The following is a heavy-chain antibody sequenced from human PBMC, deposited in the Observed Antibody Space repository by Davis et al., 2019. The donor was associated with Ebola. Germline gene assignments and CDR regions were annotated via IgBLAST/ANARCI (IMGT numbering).Heavy chain of an antibody. J-gene: IGHJ6*02. CDR2: ISGSGGST. D-gene: IGHD3-10*01. CDR3: AKDPKNDRFRVKYYYYGMDV. CDR1: GFTFSSYA. V-gene: IGHV3-23*01. Sequence: GESLKISCAASGFTFSSYAMSWVRQAPGKGLEWVSAISGSGGSTYYADSVKGRFTISRDNSKNTLYLQMNSLRAEDTAVYYCAKDPKNDRFRVKYYYYGMDVWGQGTTVTVSS.